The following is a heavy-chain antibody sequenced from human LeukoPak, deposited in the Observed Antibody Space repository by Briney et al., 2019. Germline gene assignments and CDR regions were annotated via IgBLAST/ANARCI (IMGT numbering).Heavy chain of an antibody. D-gene: IGHD3-3*01. Sequence: GGSLRLSCAASGFTFSSYAMSWVRQAPGKGLEWVSGSGSGGSTHYADSVKGRFTISRDNSKNTLYLQMNSLRAEDTAVYYCAKDFWSGYYPDYWGQGTRVTVSS. CDR2: SGSGGST. CDR1: GFTFSSYA. V-gene: IGHV3-23*01. J-gene: IGHJ4*02. CDR3: AKDFWSGYYPDY.